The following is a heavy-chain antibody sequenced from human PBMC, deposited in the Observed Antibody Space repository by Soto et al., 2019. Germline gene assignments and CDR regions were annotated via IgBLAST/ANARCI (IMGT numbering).Heavy chain of an antibody. Sequence: SQTLSLTCAISGDSVSSNSAAWNWIRQSASRGLEWLGRTYYRSKWYNDYAVSVKSRISINPDTSKNQFSLQLNSVTPEDTSVYYCARSVRGATGYYFDYWGQGTLVTSPQ. V-gene: IGHV6-1*01. CDR3: ARSVRGATGYYFDY. CDR2: TYYRSKWYN. D-gene: IGHD3-10*01. CDR1: GDSVSSNSAA. J-gene: IGHJ4*02.